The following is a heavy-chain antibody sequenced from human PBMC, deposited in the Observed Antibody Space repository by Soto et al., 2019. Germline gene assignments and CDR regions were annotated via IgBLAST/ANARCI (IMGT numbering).Heavy chain of an antibody. D-gene: IGHD4-17*01. CDR3: AIDLYGDYYYYGMDV. CDR2: IYYSGST. CDR1: GGSISSGGYY. V-gene: IGHV4-31*03. J-gene: IGHJ6*02. Sequence: SETLSLTCTVSGGSISSGGYYWSWIRQHPGKGLEWIGYIYYSGSTYYSPSLKSRVTISVDTSKNQCSLKLSSVTAADTAVYYCAIDLYGDYYYYGMDVWGQGTTVTVSS.